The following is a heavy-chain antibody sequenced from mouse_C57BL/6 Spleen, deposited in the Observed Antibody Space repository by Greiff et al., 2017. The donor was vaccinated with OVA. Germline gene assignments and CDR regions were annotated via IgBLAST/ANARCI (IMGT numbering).Heavy chain of an antibody. CDR3: ARRGSNSDYAMDY. D-gene: IGHD2-5*01. V-gene: IGHV1-64*01. CDR1: GYTFTSYW. J-gene: IGHJ4*01. CDR2: IHPNSGST. Sequence: QVQLQQPGAELVKPGASVKLSCKASGYTFTSYWMHWVKQRPGQGLEWIGMIHPNSGSTNYNEKFKSKATLTVDKSSSTAYMQLSSLTSEDSAVYYCARRGSNSDYAMDYWGQGTSVTVSS.